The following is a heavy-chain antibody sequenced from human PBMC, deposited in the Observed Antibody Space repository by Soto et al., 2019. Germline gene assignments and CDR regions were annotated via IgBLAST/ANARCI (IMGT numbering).Heavy chain of an antibody. CDR1: GFTFGDYA. D-gene: IGHD4-4*01. J-gene: IGHJ4*02. CDR2: IRSKAFGGTA. V-gene: IGHV3-49*03. Sequence: GESLKISCTGSGFTFGDYALSWFRQAPGKGLEWVGFIRSKAFGGTAEYAASVKGRFTISRDDSKSIAYLEMNSLNTEDTAVYYCTCHTVTTIRSIDYWGQGSLVTVSS. CDR3: TCHTVTTIRSIDY.